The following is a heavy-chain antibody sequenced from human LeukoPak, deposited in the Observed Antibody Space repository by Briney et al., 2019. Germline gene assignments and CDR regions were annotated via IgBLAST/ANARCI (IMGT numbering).Heavy chain of an antibody. CDR2: IIPIFGTA. V-gene: IGHV1-69*06. CDR1: GYSSTNYG. D-gene: IGHD1-7*01. Sequence: SVKVSCKASGYSSTNYGISWVRQAPGQGLEWMGGIIPIFGTANYAQKFQGRVTITADKSTSTAYMELSSLRSEDTAVYYCAGRTYNWNYEGWYDPWGQGTLVTVSS. CDR3: AGRTYNWNYEGWYDP. J-gene: IGHJ5*02.